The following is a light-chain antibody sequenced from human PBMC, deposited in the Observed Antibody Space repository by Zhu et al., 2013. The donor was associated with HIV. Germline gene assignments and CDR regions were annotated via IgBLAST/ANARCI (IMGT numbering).Light chain of an antibody. J-gene: IGLJ3*02. Sequence: QSVLTQPPSLSAAPGQKVTISCSGSSSNIGNNYVSWYQHLPGTAPKLLIYDNNRRPSGIPDRFSGSKSGTSASLAISGVQSEDEAVYYCATRDDSLHGGVFGGGTRLTVL. V-gene: IGLV1-51*01. CDR3: ATRDDSLHGGV. CDR2: DNN. CDR1: SSNIGNNY.